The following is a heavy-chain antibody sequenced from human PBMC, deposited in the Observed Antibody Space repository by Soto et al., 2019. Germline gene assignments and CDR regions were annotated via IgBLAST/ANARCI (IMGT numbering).Heavy chain of an antibody. CDR1: GFTFSEYY. Sequence: QVQLVESGGGLVKPGGSLRLSCAASGFTFSEYYMSWIRQAPGTGLEWVSYISSSGSTIYYADSVKGRFTISRDNAKNSLYLQMNSLRAEDTAVYYCARDLSPLSFTILRGVYSYWGQGTLVTVSS. D-gene: IGHD3-10*01. V-gene: IGHV3-11*01. CDR3: ARDLSPLSFTILRGVYSY. CDR2: ISSSGSTI. J-gene: IGHJ1*01.